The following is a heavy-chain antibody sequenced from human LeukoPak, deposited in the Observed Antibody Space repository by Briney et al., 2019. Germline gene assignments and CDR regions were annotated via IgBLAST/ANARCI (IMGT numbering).Heavy chain of an antibody. V-gene: IGHV3-21*01. CDR1: GFTFSSYS. J-gene: IGHJ5*01. CDR2: ISSGSSYI. CDR3: ARGVMPQLPDRFDS. Sequence: GGSLRLSCAASGFTFSSYSMNWVRQAPGKGLEWVSSISSGSSYIYYADSVKGRFTISRDNAKNSLYLQMNSLRAEDTAVYYCARGVMPQLPDRFDSWGQGTLVTVSS. D-gene: IGHD2-2*01.